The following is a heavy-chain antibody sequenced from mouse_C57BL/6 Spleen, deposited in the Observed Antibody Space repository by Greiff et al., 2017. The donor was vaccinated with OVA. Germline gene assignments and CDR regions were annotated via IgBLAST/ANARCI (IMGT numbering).Heavy chain of an antibody. CDR1: GYAFSSSW. CDR3: ARSPATTGTFDY. J-gene: IGHJ2*01. D-gene: IGHD2-12*01. V-gene: IGHV1-82*01. CDR2: IYPGDGDT. Sequence: VQLQQSGPELVKPGASVKTSCKASGYAFSSSWMNWVKQRPGKGLEWIGRIYPGDGDTNYNGKFKGKATLTADKSSSTAHMQLSSLTSEDSAVYFCARSPATTGTFDYWGQGTTLTVSS.